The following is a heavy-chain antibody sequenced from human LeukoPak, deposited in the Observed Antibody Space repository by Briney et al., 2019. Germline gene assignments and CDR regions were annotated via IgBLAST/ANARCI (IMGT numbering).Heavy chain of an antibody. CDR1: GFTFSSYG. CDR2: ISGSGGST. V-gene: IGHV3-23*01. CDR3: AKDIAVAGTGDYFDY. D-gene: IGHD6-19*01. Sequence: GGTLRLSCAAPGFTFSSYGMSWVRQAPGKGLEWVSAISGSGGSTYYADSVKGRFTISRDNSKNTLYLQMNSLRAEDTAVYYCAKDIAVAGTGDYFDYWGQGTLVTVSS. J-gene: IGHJ4*02.